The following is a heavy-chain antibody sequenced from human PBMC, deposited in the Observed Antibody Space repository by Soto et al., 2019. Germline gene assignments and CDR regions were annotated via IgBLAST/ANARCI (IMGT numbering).Heavy chain of an antibody. J-gene: IGHJ5*02. D-gene: IGHD5-12*01. Sequence: PSETLSLTCAVSGGSISSGGYSWSWIRQPPGKGLEWIGYIYHSGSTYYNPSLKSRVTISVDRSKNQFSLKLSSVTAADTAVYYRARGRDGYNFPDWFDPWGQGTLVTVSS. V-gene: IGHV4-30-2*01. CDR1: GGSISSGGYS. CDR2: IYHSGST. CDR3: ARGRDGYNFPDWFDP.